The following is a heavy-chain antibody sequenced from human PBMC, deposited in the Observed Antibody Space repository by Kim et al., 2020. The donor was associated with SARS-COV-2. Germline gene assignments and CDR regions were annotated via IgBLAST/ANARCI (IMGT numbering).Heavy chain of an antibody. V-gene: IGHV3-74*01. J-gene: IGHJ1*01. CDR3: TRDHLPRIYGGLGAD. D-gene: IGHD3-16*01. CDR2: INSGGTST. CDR1: GLTFSGYG. Sequence: GWSLRLSCTASGLTFSGYGMHWVRQVPGKGLVWVSRINSGGTSTSYADSVKGRFTISRDNAKNTLFLQMDSLRVEDTAVYYCTRDHLPRIYGGLGADWG.